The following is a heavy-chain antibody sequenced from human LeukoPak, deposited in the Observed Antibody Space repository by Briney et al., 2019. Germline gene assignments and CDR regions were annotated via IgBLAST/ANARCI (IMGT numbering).Heavy chain of an antibody. CDR3: ARVITVRGVIFDY. D-gene: IGHD3-16*01. J-gene: IGHJ4*02. CDR1: GGSISSYY. Sequence: SETLSLTCTVTGGSISSYYWSWIRQPPGKGLEWIGYIYYSGSTNYNPSLKSRVTISVDTSKNQFSLTLNSVTAADTAVYYCARVITVRGVIFDYWGQGTLVTVSS. V-gene: IGHV4-59*01. CDR2: IYYSGST.